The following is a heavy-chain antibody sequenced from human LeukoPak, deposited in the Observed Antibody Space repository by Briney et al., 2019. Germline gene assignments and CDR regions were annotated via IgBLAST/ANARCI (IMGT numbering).Heavy chain of an antibody. J-gene: IGHJ4*02. CDR2: IYSGGST. V-gene: IGHV3-66*01. D-gene: IGHD6-13*01. CDR3: ARDGRGIAATLAGFFDY. CDR1: GFTVSSHY. Sequence: PGGSLRLSCAASGFTVSSHYMSWVRQAPGKGLEWVSLIYSGGSTYYADSVKGRFTISRDNSKNTLYLQMNSLRAEDTAVYYCARDGRGIAATLAGFFDYWGQGTLVTVSS.